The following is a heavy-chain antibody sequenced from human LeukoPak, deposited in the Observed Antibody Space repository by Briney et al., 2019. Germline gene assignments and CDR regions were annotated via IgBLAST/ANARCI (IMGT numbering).Heavy chain of an antibody. J-gene: IGHJ4*02. CDR1: GFTFSGSA. V-gene: IGHV3-7*01. Sequence: GGSLRLSCAASGFTFSGSAMHWVRQAPGKGLEWVANIKQDGSDKSYVDSVKGRFTISRDNAKNSLYLQMNSLRAEDTAVYYCARDSRFTMRDYWGQGTLVTVSS. CDR2: IKQDGSDK. D-gene: IGHD3-22*01. CDR3: ARDSRFTMRDY.